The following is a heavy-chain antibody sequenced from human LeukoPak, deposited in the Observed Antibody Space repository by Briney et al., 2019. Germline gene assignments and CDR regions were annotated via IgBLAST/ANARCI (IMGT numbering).Heavy chain of an antibody. CDR3: ARPVWCSETICTGPSDV. V-gene: IGHV4-34*01. D-gene: IGHD3-16*01. J-gene: IGHJ4*02. Sequence: SETLSLTCAVYGESFRHYYWTWIRQTSAKGLEWIGEIDYLGRTSYNPSLKSRLTISVDTSKNQFSLRLSSITAADTAVYYCARPVWCSETICTGPSDVWGQGTLVAVSS. CDR2: IDYLGRT. CDR1: GESFRHYY.